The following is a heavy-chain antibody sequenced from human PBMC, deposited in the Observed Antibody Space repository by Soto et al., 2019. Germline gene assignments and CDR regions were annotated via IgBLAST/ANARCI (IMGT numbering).Heavy chain of an antibody. CDR1: GGTFSSYA. CDR2: IVPIDDTS. D-gene: IGHD5-12*01. CDR3: VRVVAIPGYPDN. V-gene: IGHV1-69*12. J-gene: IGHJ4*02. Sequence: QVPLVQSGAEVRQPASSVKVSCKTSGGTFSSYAISWVRQAPGQGLEWMGGIVPIDDTSTYAQKFQGRVTITADESTSTVYMELSSLRSDDTAVYYCVRVVAIPGYPDNWGQGTLVTVSS.